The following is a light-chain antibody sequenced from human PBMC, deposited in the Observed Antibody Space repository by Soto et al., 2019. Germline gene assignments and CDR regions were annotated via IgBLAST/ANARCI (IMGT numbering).Light chain of an antibody. V-gene: IGKV3-20*01. Sequence: SALTHMPVNLSFFPLSRSTVYSSSSQSISSSYLAWYQQKPGQAPRLLIYGASSRATGIPDRFSGSGSGTDFTLTVSRLEPEDFAVYYCQQYGSSTITGGQGTRLEIK. CDR2: GAS. J-gene: IGKJ5*01. CDR1: QSISSSY. CDR3: QQYGSSTIT.